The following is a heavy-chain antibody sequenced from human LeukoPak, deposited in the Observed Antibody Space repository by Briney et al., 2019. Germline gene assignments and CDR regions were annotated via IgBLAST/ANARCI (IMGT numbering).Heavy chain of an antibody. V-gene: IGHV1-18*01. CDR2: ISAYNGNT. J-gene: IGHJ4*02. CDR1: GYTFTSYG. D-gene: IGHD1-26*01. CDR3: ASDLLIVGATTIDY. Sequence: GASVKVSCKASGYTFTSYGISWVRQAPGQGLEWMGWISAYNGNTNYAQKLQGRVTMTTDTSTSTACMELRSLRSDDTAVYYCASDLLIVGATTIDYWGQGTLVTVSS.